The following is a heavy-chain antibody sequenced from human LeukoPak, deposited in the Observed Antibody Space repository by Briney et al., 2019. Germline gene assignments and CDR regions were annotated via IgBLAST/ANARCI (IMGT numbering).Heavy chain of an antibody. CDR3: AKTGSGYYYFDY. D-gene: IGHD3-22*01. CDR2: ISGSGGST. Sequence: GGSLRLSCAASGFTFSSYAMSWVRQAPGKGLEWVSAISGSGGSTYFADSVKGRFTISRDNSKNTLYLQMNSLRAEDTAVYYCAKTGSGYYYFDYWGRGTLVTVSS. V-gene: IGHV3-23*01. CDR1: GFTFSSYA. J-gene: IGHJ4*02.